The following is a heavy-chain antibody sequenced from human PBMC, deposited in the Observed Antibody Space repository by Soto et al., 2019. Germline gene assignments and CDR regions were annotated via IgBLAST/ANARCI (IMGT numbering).Heavy chain of an antibody. Sequence: PGGSLRLSCAASGLNFRNYGMHWVRQAPGKGLVWVSRINSDGRSTRYADSVKGRFTISRDNAGNTLFLQMNSLRADDTAVYYCARVGVDTTVVDGGYYYYPLDVWGQGTTVTVSS. CDR3: ARVGVDTTVVDGGYYYYPLDV. D-gene: IGHD5-18*01. J-gene: IGHJ6*02. CDR2: INSDGRST. V-gene: IGHV3-74*01. CDR1: GLNFRNYG.